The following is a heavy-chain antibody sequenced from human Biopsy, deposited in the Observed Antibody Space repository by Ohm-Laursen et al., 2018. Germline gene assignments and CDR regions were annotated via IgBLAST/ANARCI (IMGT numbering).Heavy chain of an antibody. CDR1: GFTVSSNY. CDR3: ARNKPGSSSGSDFDY. D-gene: IGHD6-6*01. V-gene: IGHV3-53*01. CDR2: IYSGDRP. Sequence: SLRLSCTASGFTVSSNYVSWVRQAPGMGLEWVSVIYSGDRPYYRESVRGRFTISRDNSKNTLHLQMNSLRADDTAVYYCARNKPGSSSGSDFDYWGQGTLVTVSS. J-gene: IGHJ4*02.